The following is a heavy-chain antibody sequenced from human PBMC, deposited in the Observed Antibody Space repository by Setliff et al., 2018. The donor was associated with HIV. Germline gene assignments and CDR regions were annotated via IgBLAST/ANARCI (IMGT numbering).Heavy chain of an antibody. V-gene: IGHV4-34*01. CDR1: GGTFSLHY. J-gene: IGHJ6*03. CDR3: ARGEAHTGGWWGYYYYYMDV. CDR2: INHSGGT. D-gene: IGHD6-19*01. Sequence: SETLSLTCAVSGGTFSLHYYTWIRQSPLRGLEWIGEINHSGGTRYNPSLESRVTISVDTSKNQFSLKLSSVTAADTAVYYCARGEAHTGGWWGYYYYYMDVWGKGTTVTVSS.